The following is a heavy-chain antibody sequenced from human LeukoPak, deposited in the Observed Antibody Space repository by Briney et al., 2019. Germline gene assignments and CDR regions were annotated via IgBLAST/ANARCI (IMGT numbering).Heavy chain of an antibody. J-gene: IGHJ4*02. CDR2: ISGSGGST. CDR3: AKDGRGNPAAPFDY. V-gene: IGHV3-23*01. CDR1: GFTFSSHA. D-gene: IGHD2-2*01. Sequence: GGSLRLSCAASGFTFSSHAMSWVRQAPGKGLEWVSAISGSGGSTYYADSVKGRFTISRDNSKNTLYLQMNSLRAEDTAVYYCAKDGRGNPAAPFDYWGQGTLVTVSS.